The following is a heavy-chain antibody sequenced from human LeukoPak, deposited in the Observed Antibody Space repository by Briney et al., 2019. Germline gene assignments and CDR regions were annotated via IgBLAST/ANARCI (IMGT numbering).Heavy chain of an antibody. CDR2: IYYSGST. D-gene: IGHD5-12*01. CDR3: ARDPGLIYGSEKDAFDI. CDR1: GGSISSYY. V-gene: IGHV4-59*12. J-gene: IGHJ3*02. Sequence: SETLSLTCTVSGGSISSYYWSWIRQPPGKGLEWIGYIYYSGSTNYNPSLKSRVTISVDTSKNQFSLKLSSVTPEDTAVYYCARDPGLIYGSEKDAFDIWGQGTMVTVSS.